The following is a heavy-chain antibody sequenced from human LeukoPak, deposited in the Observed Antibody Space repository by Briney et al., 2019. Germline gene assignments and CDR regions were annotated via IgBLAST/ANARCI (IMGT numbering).Heavy chain of an antibody. J-gene: IGHJ3*02. CDR3: AREARGYSYERYAFDI. Sequence: GGSLRLSCAASGFTVSSNYMSWVRQAPGKGLEWVSVIYSGGSTYYADSVKGRFTISRDNSKNTLYLQMNSLRAEDTAVYYCAREARGYSYERYAFDIWGQGTMVTVSS. CDR1: GFTVSSNY. CDR2: IYSGGST. D-gene: IGHD5-18*01. V-gene: IGHV3-66*01.